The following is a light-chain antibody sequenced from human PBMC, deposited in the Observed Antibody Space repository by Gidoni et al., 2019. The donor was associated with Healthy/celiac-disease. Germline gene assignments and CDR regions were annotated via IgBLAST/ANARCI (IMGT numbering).Light chain of an antibody. V-gene: IGKV4-1*01. Sequence: IVMTQPPDSLAVSLGERATINFKSSQSVLYSSNNKNYLAWYQQKPGQPPKLLIYWASTRESGVPDRFSGSGSGTDFTLTISSLQAEDVAVYYCQQYYSTPWTFGQGTKVEIK. CDR2: WAS. J-gene: IGKJ1*01. CDR1: QSVLYSSNNKNY. CDR3: QQYYSTPWT.